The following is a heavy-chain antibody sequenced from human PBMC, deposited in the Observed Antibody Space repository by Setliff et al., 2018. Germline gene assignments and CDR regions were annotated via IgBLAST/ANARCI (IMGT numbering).Heavy chain of an antibody. Sequence: SETLSLTCTVSGGSISSGDYYWSWIRQPPGKGLEWIGYIYYSGSTYYNPSLKSRVTISVDTSKNQFSLKLSSVTAADTAVYYCARGVAAAGPFDYWGQGTLVTV. CDR2: IYYSGST. V-gene: IGHV4-30-4*08. CDR1: GGSISSGDYY. D-gene: IGHD6-13*01. CDR3: ARGVAAAGPFDY. J-gene: IGHJ4*02.